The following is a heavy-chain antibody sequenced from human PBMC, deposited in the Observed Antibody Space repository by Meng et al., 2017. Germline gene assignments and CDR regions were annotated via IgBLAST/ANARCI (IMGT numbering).Heavy chain of an antibody. D-gene: IGHD3-10*01. J-gene: IGHJ5*02. CDR3: ARDYHSRPRTMVRGPPIP. Sequence: GESLKISCAASGFTFSSYAMHWVRQAPGKGLEWVAVISYDGSNKYYADSVKGRFTISRDNSKNTLYLQMNSLRAEDTAVYYCARDYHSRPRTMVRGPPIPWGHGTQVNVAS. V-gene: IGHV3-30*04. CDR2: ISYDGSNK. CDR1: GFTFSSYA.